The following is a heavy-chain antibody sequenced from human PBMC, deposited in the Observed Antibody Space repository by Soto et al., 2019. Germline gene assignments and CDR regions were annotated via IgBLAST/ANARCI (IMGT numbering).Heavy chain of an antibody. CDR2: IIPILGIA. J-gene: IGHJ4*02. V-gene: IGHV1-69*02. Sequence: QVQLVQSGAEVKKPGSSVKVSCKASGGTFSSYTISWVRQAPGQGLEWMGRIIPILGIANYAQKFQGRVTVTAEKSAGPACMALGRLRSEVRAVYYGARESLSGYYLGAYFDYWGQGTLVTVSS. D-gene: IGHD3-9*01. CDR3: ARESLSGYYLGAYFDY. CDR1: GGTFSSYT.